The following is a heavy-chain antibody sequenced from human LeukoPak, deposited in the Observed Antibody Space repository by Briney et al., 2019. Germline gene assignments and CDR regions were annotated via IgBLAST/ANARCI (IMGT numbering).Heavy chain of an antibody. D-gene: IGHD7-27*01. CDR2: IWYDGSKE. V-gene: IGHV3-33*06. J-gene: IGHJ5*02. CDR1: GFTFSNYG. CDR3: AKDDLTLGTWSPDL. Sequence: PGRSLRLFCAASGFTFSNYGMHWVRQAPGKGLEWLAVIWYDGSKEYYADSVKGRFSISRVNSKKPLFLQMNSLRADDTGVHYCAKDDLTLGTWSPDLCSQGTLVTVAS.